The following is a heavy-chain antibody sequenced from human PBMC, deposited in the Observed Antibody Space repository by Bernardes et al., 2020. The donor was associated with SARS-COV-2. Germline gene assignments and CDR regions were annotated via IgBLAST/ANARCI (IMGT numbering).Heavy chain of an antibody. CDR1: GFTFNTYT. V-gene: IGHV3-21*01. CDR2: ISSSSSYI. D-gene: IGHD4-4*01. Sequence: GGSLRLSCAASGFTFNTYTMDWVRQAPGKGLEWVSSISSSSSYIYYTDSVRGRFTISRDNAKNSVHLEMNSLSADDTAVYYCARSADNSKNYYLYYMDVWGKGTTVTVS. J-gene: IGHJ6*03. CDR3: ARSADNSKNYYLYYMDV.